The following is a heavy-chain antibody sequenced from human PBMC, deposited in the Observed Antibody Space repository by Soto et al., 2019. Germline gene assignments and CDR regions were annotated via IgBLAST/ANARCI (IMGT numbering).Heavy chain of an antibody. CDR2: ISGSGGST. D-gene: IGHD5-12*01. Sequence: GGSLRLSCAASGFTFSSYALSWVRQATGKGLEWVSAISGSGGSTCYSDSVEGRFTISRANSKTTLYLQMNSLRAEATSVYYCSRYTGSTLDYRGQGTTVTVSS. CDR1: GFTFSSYA. J-gene: IGHJ4*01. CDR3: SRYTGSTLDY. V-gene: IGHV3-23*01.